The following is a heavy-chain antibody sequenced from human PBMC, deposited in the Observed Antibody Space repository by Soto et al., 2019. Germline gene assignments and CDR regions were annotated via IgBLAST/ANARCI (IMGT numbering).Heavy chain of an antibody. J-gene: IGHJ4*02. CDR1: GFTVSSNY. CDR3: ARGIPRGYSYGSYYFDY. Sequence: GESLKISCAASGFTVSSNYMTWVRQAPGKGLEWVSVIYSGGRTYYADSVKGRFTISRDNSKNTLYLQMNSLRAEDTAVYYCARGIPRGYSYGSYYFDYWGQGTLVTVSS. V-gene: IGHV3-53*01. CDR2: IYSGGRT. D-gene: IGHD5-18*01.